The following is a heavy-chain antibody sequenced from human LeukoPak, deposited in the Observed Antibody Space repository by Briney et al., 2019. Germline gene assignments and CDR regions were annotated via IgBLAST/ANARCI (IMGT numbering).Heavy chain of an antibody. V-gene: IGHV3-21*01. D-gene: IGHD3-16*01. J-gene: IGHJ3*02. CDR3: ARRGPQGGIDAFDI. Sequence: PGESLRLSCAASGCSFSSCRMAWVRLAPGKGLEWMSFISVSSSYGKYSDSLQGRFAISREDAKNTLYLQMNSLRADDTAVYYCARRGPQGGIDAFDIWGQGIMVTVSS. CDR2: ISVSSSYG. CDR1: GCSFSSCR.